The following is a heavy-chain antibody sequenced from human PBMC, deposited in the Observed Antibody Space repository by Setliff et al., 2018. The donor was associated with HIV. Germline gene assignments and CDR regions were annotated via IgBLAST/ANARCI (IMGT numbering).Heavy chain of an antibody. V-gene: IGHV1-2*02. CDR1: GYTFTGYY. CDR2: INPNSGGT. J-gene: IGHJ6*03. Sequence: GASVKVSCKASGYTFTGYYMHWVRQAPGQGLEWMGWINPNSGGTTYAQKFQGRVTMTRDTSISTAYMEVSRLRSDDTAVYYCARVYYYYYYYMDVWGKGTTVTVS. CDR3: ARVYYYYYYYMDV.